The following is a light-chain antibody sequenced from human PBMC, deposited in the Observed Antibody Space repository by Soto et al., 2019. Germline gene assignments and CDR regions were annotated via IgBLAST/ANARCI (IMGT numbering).Light chain of an antibody. CDR1: QSVSNN. V-gene: IGKV3-15*01. Sequence: ETVMTQSPGTLSLSPGERAALSCRASQSVSNNLAWYQQKAGQAPRLLMYGASTRATGIPARFSGSGSGTEFTLTISSLQSEDFAVYYCQQYNNWPLTFGGGTKVDI. CDR2: GAS. CDR3: QQYNNWPLT. J-gene: IGKJ4*01.